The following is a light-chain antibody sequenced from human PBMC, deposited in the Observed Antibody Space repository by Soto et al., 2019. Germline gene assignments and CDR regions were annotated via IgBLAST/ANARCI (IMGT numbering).Light chain of an antibody. Sequence: QSVLTQPASVYGSHGQSITISCTGTSSDIGGYSYVSWYQPHPGKAPKLISYDISNRPSGLSDRCSGSRSGNTASLTIAGLQAEGEADYYCRSYTGVDTRLFGGGTQLTVL. V-gene: IGLV2-14*03. CDR3: RSYTGVDTRL. CDR2: DIS. CDR1: SSDIGGYSY. J-gene: IGLJ3*02.